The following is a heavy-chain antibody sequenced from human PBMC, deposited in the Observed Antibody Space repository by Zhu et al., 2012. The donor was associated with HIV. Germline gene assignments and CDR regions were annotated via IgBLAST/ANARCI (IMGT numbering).Heavy chain of an antibody. V-gene: IGHV4-38-2*02. J-gene: IGHJ4*02. D-gene: IGHD6-13*01. Sequence: QVQLQESGPGLVKPSETLSLTCAVSGYSISSGYYWGWIRQPPGKGLEWIGSIYHSGSTYYNPSLKSRVTISVDTSKNQFSLKLSSVTAADTAVYYCARETGQQLVRGWNYFDYWGQGTLVTVSS. CDR2: IYHSGST. CDR3: ARETGQQLVRGWNYFDY. CDR1: GYSISSGYY.